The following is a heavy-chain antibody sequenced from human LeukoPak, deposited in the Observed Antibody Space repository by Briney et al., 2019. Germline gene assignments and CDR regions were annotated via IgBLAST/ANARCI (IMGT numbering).Heavy chain of an antibody. V-gene: IGHV4-59*08. CDR1: GGSISSYY. Sequence: SETLSLTCTVSGGSISSYYWSWIRQPPGKGLEWIGYIYYSGSTNYNPSLKSRVTISVDTSKNQLSLKLSSVTAADTAVYYCARTYHYGSGSYFLFDFWGQGTLVTVSS. D-gene: IGHD3-10*01. CDR3: ARTYHYGSGSYFLFDF. CDR2: IYYSGST. J-gene: IGHJ4*02.